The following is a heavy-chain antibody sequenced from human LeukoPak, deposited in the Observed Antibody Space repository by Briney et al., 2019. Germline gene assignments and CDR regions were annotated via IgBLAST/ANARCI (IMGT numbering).Heavy chain of an antibody. CDR1: GFAFRSHW. D-gene: IGHD3-10*01. J-gene: IGHJ5*02. CDR3: ARVEVAPSQES. V-gene: IGHV3-7*01. Sequence: GGSLRLSCEASGFAFRSHWMSWVRQAPGKGLEWVANIHQYGGEKYYVDSVRGRFSISRDNAKNSLYLEMNSLRAEDTAVYYCARVEVAPSQESWGQGTLVTVSS. CDR2: IHQYGGEK.